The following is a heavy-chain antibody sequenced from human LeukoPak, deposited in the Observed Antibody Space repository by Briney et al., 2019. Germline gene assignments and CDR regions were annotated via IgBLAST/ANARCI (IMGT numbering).Heavy chain of an antibody. V-gene: IGHV4-59*02. CDR2: MSYSGST. CDR3: ARSERVHSSSWYLFDY. CDR1: GGSVSGYY. Sequence: SETLSLTCTVSGGSVSGYYCNWIRQPPGKGLEWIGYMSYSGSTNYNPSLKSRVTISVDTSKNQFSLKLTSVTAADTAVYFCARSERVHSSSWYLFDYWGQGTLVTVSS. D-gene: IGHD6-13*01. J-gene: IGHJ4*02.